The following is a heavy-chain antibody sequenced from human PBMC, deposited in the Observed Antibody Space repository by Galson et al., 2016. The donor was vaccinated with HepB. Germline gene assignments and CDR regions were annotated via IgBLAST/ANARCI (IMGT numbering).Heavy chain of an antibody. Sequence: SETLSLTCAVSPGSINSGGYYWSWIRQHPGKGLEWVGNIFYTGNTYYNPSLKSRVTMSVDTSKNQFSLKLSSVTAADTAVYYCARASGTTYDFRAQLRMDVWAQGTTVTVSS. CDR1: PGSINSGGYY. J-gene: IGHJ6*02. CDR2: IFYTGNT. V-gene: IGHV4-61*08. CDR3: ARASGTTYDFRAQLRMDV. D-gene: IGHD3-3*01.